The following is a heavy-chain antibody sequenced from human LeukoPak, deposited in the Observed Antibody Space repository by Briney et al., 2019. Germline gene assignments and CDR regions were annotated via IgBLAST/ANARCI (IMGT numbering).Heavy chain of an antibody. Sequence: GGSLRLSCAASGFNFITAAMTWVRQAPGKGLEWVSLIGSSGGSTYYADSVKGRFTISRDNSNHTLSLQMNSLRVEDTAIYYCVKDIQLSTWGRGTMVTVSS. D-gene: IGHD5-24*01. CDR1: GFNFITAA. CDR3: VKDIQLST. CDR2: IGSSGGST. V-gene: IGHV3-23*01. J-gene: IGHJ3*01.